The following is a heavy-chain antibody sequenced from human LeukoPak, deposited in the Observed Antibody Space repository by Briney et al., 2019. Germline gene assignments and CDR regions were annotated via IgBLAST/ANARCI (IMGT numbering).Heavy chain of an antibody. CDR1: GFTFSSYA. Sequence: GGSLRLSCAASGFTFSSYAMSWVRQAPGKGLEWVSAISGSGGSTYYADSVKGRFTISRDNSKNTLYLQMNSLKTEDTAVYYCARVGVVVPAGMDIWGQGTMVTVSS. J-gene: IGHJ3*02. CDR3: ARVGVVVPAGMDI. D-gene: IGHD2-2*01. V-gene: IGHV3-23*01. CDR2: ISGSGGST.